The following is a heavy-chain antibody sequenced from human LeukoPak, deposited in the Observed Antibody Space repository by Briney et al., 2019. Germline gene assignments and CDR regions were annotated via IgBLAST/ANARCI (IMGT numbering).Heavy chain of an antibody. Sequence: ASVKVSCKASGYTFTSYGISWVRQAHGQGLEWMGWISAYNGNTNYAQKLQGRVTMTTDTSTSTAYMELRSLRSDDTAVYYCARVGTYYYDSSVHYVDFFDYWGQGTLVTVSS. D-gene: IGHD3-22*01. CDR3: ARVGTYYYDSSVHYVDFFDY. CDR2: ISAYNGNT. V-gene: IGHV1-18*01. CDR1: GYTFTSYG. J-gene: IGHJ4*02.